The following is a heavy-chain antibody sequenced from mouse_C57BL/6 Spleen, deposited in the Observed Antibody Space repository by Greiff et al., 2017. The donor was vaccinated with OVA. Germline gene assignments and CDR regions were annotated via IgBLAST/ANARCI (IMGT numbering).Heavy chain of an antibody. CDR1: GYTFTSYW. CDR2: IYPGSGST. Sequence: QVQLKQPGAELVKPGASVKMSCKASGYTFTSYWITWVKQRPGQGLEWIGDIYPGSGSTNYNEKFKSKATLTVDKSSITAYMQLSSLTSEDSAVYYGARGDYYYGNSVDYWGPGTTLTVSS. D-gene: IGHD1-1*01. CDR3: ARGDYYYGNSVDY. V-gene: IGHV1-55*01. J-gene: IGHJ2*01.